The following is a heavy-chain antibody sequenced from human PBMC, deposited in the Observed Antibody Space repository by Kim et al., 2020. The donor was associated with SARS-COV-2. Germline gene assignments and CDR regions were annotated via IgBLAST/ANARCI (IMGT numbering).Heavy chain of an antibody. V-gene: IGHV4-59*01. CDR2: IYYSGST. CDR1: GGSISSYY. CDR3: ARTNMYYDILTGWSYYGMDV. D-gene: IGHD3-9*01. Sequence: SETLSLTCTVSGGSISSYYWSWIRQPPGKGLEWIGYIYYSGSTSYNPSLKSRVTISVDTSKNQFSLKLSSVTAADTAVYYCARTNMYYDILTGWSYYGMDVWGQGTTVTVSS. J-gene: IGHJ6*02.